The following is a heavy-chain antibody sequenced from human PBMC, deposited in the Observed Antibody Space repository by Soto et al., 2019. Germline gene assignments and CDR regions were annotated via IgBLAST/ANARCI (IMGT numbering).Heavy chain of an antibody. CDR1: GFTVSSNY. J-gene: IGHJ4*02. CDR2: IYSGGST. CDR3: ARVSYFDWLLYFDY. D-gene: IGHD3-9*01. V-gene: IGHV3-53*04. Sequence: EVQLVESGGGLVQPGGSLRLSCAASGFTVSSNYMSWVRQAPGKGLEWVSVIYSGGSTYYADSVKGRFTISGHNSKNTLYLQMNSLRAEDTAVYYCARVSYFDWLLYFDYWGQGTLVTVSS.